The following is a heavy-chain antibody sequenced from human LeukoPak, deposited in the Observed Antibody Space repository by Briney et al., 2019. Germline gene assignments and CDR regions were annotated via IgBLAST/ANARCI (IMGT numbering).Heavy chain of an antibody. CDR2: INHSGST. J-gene: IGHJ4*02. CDR3: ARGHRKKNFDY. V-gene: IGHV4-34*01. CDR1: GGSFSGYY. Sequence: SETLSLTCAVYGGSFSGYYWSWIRQPPGKGLEWIGEINHSGSTNYNPSLKSRVTISVDTSKNQFSLKLSSVTAADTAVYYCARGHRKKNFDYWGQGTLVTVSS.